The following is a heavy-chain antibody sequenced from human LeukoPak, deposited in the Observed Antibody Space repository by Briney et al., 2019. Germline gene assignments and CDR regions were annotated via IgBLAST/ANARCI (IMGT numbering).Heavy chain of an antibody. CDR3: AKDYDDAFDM. J-gene: IGHJ3*02. V-gene: IGHV3-48*03. CDR1: GFTLSAYE. D-gene: IGHD5-12*01. CDR2: ISSNGRTT. Sequence: PGGSLRLSCAVSGFTLSAYEMNWVRQAPGKGLEWVSCISSNGRTTYYPDSVKGRFTISRDNSKNTLYLQMNSLRAEDTAVYYCAKDYDDAFDMWGQGTMVTVSS.